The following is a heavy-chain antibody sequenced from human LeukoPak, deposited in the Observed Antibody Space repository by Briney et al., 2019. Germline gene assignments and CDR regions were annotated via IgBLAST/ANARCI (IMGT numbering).Heavy chain of an antibody. Sequence: GGSLRLSCVASGFIFSSYNMNWVRQVPGKWLEWVSFISSSSSYMYYADSVKGRFIISRDNAKNSLYLQMNSLRVEDTAVYYCARDLDSSGYTDYWGQGTLVTVSS. CDR1: GFIFSSYN. CDR2: ISSSSSYM. V-gene: IGHV3-21*01. D-gene: IGHD3-22*01. CDR3: ARDLDSSGYTDY. J-gene: IGHJ4*02.